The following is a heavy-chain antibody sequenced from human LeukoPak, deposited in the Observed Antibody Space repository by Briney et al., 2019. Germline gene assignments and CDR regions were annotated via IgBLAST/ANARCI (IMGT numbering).Heavy chain of an antibody. J-gene: IGHJ5*02. Sequence: ASVKVSCKASGYTFTGYYLHWVRQAPGQGLEWMGWINPKNDDTYYAEKFQGRVTMTRDTSINTAYMELSRLTSDDTAVYYCARDRGWFDPWGQGTLVTVPS. V-gene: IGHV1-2*02. CDR1: GYTFTGYY. CDR3: ARDRGWFDP. CDR2: INPKNDDT. D-gene: IGHD3-10*01.